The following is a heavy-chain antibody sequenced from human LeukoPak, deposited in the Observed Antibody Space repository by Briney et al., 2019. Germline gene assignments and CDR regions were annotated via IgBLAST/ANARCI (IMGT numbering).Heavy chain of an antibody. J-gene: IGHJ4*02. V-gene: IGHV3-53*01. Sequence: GGSLRLSCAASGFTVINNYMSWVRQAPGKGLEWVSIIDTGVNTYYTDSVKGRFTISRDNSKNTLYLQMNSLRAEDTAMYYCARDLNYWGRGTLVTVSS. CDR3: ARDLNY. CDR2: IDTGVNT. CDR1: GFTVINNY.